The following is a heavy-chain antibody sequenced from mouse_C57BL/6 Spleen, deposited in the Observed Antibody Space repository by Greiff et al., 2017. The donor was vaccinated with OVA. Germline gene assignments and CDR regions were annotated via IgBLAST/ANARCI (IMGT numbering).Heavy chain of an antibody. CDR3: ARGGIYYDYDRGCYFDY. Sequence: VQLQQSGPELVKPGASVKMSCKASGYTFTDYNMHWVKQSHGKSLEWIGYINPNNGGTSYNQKFKGKATLTVNKSSSTAYLALRSLTSDDSSVYYCARGGIYYDYDRGCYFDYWGQGTTLTVSS. CDR1: GYTFTDYN. D-gene: IGHD2-4*01. CDR2: INPNNGGT. J-gene: IGHJ2*01. V-gene: IGHV1-22*01.